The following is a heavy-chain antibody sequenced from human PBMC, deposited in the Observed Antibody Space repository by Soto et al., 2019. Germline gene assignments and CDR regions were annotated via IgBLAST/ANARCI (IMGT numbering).Heavy chain of an antibody. D-gene: IGHD1-26*01. V-gene: IGHV4-4*07. Sequence: QVQLQESGPGLVRPSETLSLTCTVSGGSISEFYWSWLRQPAGQGMEWIGRIYGSGRVYASGKTTHNPSLKRRITMSLDMSKNQVSLKLTSVTAADTAVYYCVRGGGRDSRSMYYYTGMDVWGQGTTVTVSS. CDR3: VRGGGRDSRSMYYYTGMDV. CDR1: GGSISEFY. J-gene: IGHJ6*02. CDR2: IYGSGRVYASGKT.